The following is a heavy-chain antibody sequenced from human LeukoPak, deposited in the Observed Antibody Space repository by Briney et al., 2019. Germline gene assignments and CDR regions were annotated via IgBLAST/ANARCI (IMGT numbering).Heavy chain of an antibody. CDR3: ARDLYAGTVNWFDP. CDR1: GFPFCDYA. J-gene: IGHJ5*02. D-gene: IGHD6-13*01. Sequence: PGGSLRLSCAASGFPFCDYAMTWVRHAPGGGLEWVSRINWDGGGTTYADSVKGRFTISRDNAKNSLFLQMNSLRAEDTALYFCARDLYAGTVNWFDPRGQGTLVTVSS. V-gene: IGHV3-20*04. CDR2: INWDGGGT.